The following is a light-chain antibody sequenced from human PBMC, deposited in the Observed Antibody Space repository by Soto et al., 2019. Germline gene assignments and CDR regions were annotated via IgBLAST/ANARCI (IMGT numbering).Light chain of an antibody. Sequence: QSALTQPASVSGSPGQSITISCTGTSSDVGVYNYVSWYQQHPGKAPKVLIYEVTNRPSGVSNRFSGFKSGNTASLTISGLQAEDEGDYSCCSFTSNSVYVFGTGTKLTVL. CDR2: EVT. J-gene: IGLJ1*01. CDR1: SSDVGVYNY. CDR3: CSFTSNSVYV. V-gene: IGLV2-14*01.